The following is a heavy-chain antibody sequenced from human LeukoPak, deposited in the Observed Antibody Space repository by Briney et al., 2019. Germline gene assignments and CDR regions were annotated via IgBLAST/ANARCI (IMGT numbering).Heavy chain of an antibody. CDR1: GFTFSMYW. V-gene: IGHV3-7*01. D-gene: IGHD3-3*01. Sequence: QPGGSLRLSCAASGFTFSMYWMTWVRQAPGKGLEWVVNIKHDGSEKYYVDSVKGRFTISRDNTKNSLYLQMNSLRVEDTAVYYCARDSSLTHWSGYPDYWGQGTLVTVSS. CDR3: ARDSSLTHWSGYPDY. CDR2: IKHDGSEK. J-gene: IGHJ4*02.